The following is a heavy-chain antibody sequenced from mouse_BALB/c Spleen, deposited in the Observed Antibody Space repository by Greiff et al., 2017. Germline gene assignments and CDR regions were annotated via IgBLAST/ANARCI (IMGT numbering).Heavy chain of an antibody. Sequence: ESGPGLVKPSQSLSLTCSVTGYSITSGYYWNWIRQFPGNKLEWMGYISYDGSNNYNPSLKNRISITRDTSKNQFFLKLNSVTTEDTATYYCARERGGNYPFAYWGQGTLVTVSA. CDR1: GYSITSGYY. J-gene: IGHJ3*01. D-gene: IGHD2-1*01. CDR2: ISYDGSN. V-gene: IGHV3-6*02. CDR3: ARERGGNYPFAY.